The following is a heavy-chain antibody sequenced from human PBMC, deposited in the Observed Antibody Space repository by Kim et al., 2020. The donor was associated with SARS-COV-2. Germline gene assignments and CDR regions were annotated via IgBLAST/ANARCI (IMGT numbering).Heavy chain of an antibody. J-gene: IGHJ4*02. CDR3: ARVGVEITAMFLRPFDY. CDR2: INTYNGNT. Sequence: ASVKVSCKTSGYSFTNYGLSWVRQAPGQGPEWMGWINTYNGNTNYLQKFRGRVTMTTDTSTTTAYMELRSLRSDDTAVYYCARVGVEITAMFLRPFDYWGQGTLVTVSS. CDR1: GYSFTNYG. D-gene: IGHD5-18*01. V-gene: IGHV1-18*04.